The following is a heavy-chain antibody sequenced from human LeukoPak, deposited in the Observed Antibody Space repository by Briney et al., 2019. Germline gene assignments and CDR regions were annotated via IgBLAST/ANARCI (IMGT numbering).Heavy chain of an antibody. Sequence: GGSLRLSCAASGFTFSNAWMSWVRQAPGKGLEWVGRIKSKSDGGTTDYAAPVKGRFTISRDDSKNTLYLQMNSLKTEDTAVHYCTTGARIAAAGTPTEYWGQGTLVTVSS. D-gene: IGHD6-13*01. CDR1: GFTFSNAW. CDR3: TTGARIAAAGTPTEY. J-gene: IGHJ4*02. V-gene: IGHV3-15*01. CDR2: IKSKSDGGTT.